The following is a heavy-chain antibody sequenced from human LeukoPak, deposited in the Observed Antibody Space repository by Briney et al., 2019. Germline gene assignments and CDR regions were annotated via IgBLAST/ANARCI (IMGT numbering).Heavy chain of an antibody. CDR3: ARFTVTTDDAFDI. D-gene: IGHD4-17*01. Sequence: SETLSLTCAVYGGSFSGYSWSWIRQPPGKGLEWIGYIYHSGSTYYNPSLKSRVTISVDRSKNQFSLKLSSVTAADTAVYYCARFTVTTDDAFDIWGQGTMVTVSS. V-gene: IGHV4-30-2*01. CDR2: IYHSGST. CDR1: GGSFSGYS. J-gene: IGHJ3*02.